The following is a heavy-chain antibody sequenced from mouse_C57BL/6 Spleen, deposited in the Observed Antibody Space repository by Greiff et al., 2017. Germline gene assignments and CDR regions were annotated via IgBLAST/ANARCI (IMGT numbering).Heavy chain of an antibody. CDR1: GFSLSTFGMG. V-gene: IGHV8-8*01. CDR2: IWWDDDK. J-gene: IGHJ3*01. Sequence: QVTLKVSGPGILQASQTLSLTCPFSGFSLSTFGMGVGWIRQPSGKGLEWLAHIWWDDDKYYNPALKSRLTISKDTSKNQVFLKIANVDTADTATYYCARMRYYGSSYWFAYWGQGTLVTVSA. D-gene: IGHD1-1*01. CDR3: ARMRYYGSSYWFAY.